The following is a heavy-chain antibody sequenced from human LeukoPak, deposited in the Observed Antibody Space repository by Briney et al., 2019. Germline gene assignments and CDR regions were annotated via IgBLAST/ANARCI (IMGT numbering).Heavy chain of an antibody. CDR3: ARISLGVSSPYYFDY. CDR2: IYYSGST. V-gene: IGHV4-59*08. J-gene: IGHJ4*02. Sequence: SETVSLTCTVSGGSISSYYWSWIRQPPGKGLEWIGYIYYSGSTNYNPSLKSRVTISVDTSKNQFSLKLSSVTAADTAVYYCARISLGVSSPYYFDYWGQGTLVTVSS. CDR1: GGSISSYY. D-gene: IGHD3-16*01.